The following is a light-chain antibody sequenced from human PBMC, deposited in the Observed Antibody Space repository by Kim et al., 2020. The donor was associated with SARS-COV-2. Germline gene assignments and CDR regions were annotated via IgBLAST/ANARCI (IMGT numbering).Light chain of an antibody. CDR1: QIVSSN. V-gene: IGKV3-15*01. CDR3: HQYNNWPYT. Sequence: SMSTGDRPTLSCRASQIVSSNLVWYQQKPGQAPRLLIYGASTRATGFPARFSGSGSGTEFTLTISSLQSEDFAVYYCHQYNNWPYTFGQGTKLEI. J-gene: IGKJ2*01. CDR2: GAS.